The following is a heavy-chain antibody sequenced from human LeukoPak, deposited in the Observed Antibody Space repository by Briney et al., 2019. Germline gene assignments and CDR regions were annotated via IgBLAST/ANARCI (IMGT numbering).Heavy chain of an antibody. CDR3: ARAHTSKSHTISGVVWSLDY. Sequence: SETLSLTCTVSGGSVSTDPYYCTWIRQPPGKGLEWIGYIYYTGSTNYNPSLRSRVTIALDTTKNQFSLRLSSVTAADTAVYYCARAHTSKSHTISGVVWSLDYWGQGTLVTVSS. CDR2: IYYTGST. CDR1: GGSVSTDPYY. D-gene: IGHD3-3*01. J-gene: IGHJ4*02. V-gene: IGHV4-61*01.